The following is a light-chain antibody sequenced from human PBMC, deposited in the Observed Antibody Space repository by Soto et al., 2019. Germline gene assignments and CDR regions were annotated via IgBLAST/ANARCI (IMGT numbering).Light chain of an antibody. J-gene: IGKJ1*01. Sequence: EIVLTQSPGTLSLSPGERVTLSCRASQPLSSNFLAWYQQRPGQAPSLLIYGAANRATGVPDRFSGGGSGTDFTLTIIRLEPEDFAVYYCKQFGSAPRTVGQGTKVDSK. CDR1: QPLSSNF. CDR2: GAA. CDR3: KQFGSAPRT. V-gene: IGKV3-20*01.